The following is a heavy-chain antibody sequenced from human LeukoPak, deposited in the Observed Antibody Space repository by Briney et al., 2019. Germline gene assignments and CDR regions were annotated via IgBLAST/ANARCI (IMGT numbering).Heavy chain of an antibody. CDR1: GYTFTGYY. J-gene: IGHJ4*02. D-gene: IGHD6-13*01. Sequence: ASVKVSCKASGYTFTGYYMHWVRQVPGQGLEWMGWINPNSGGTNYAQKFQGRVTMTRDTSISTAYMELSRLRSDDTAVYYCARLSGIAAAVGYWGQGTLVTVSS. V-gene: IGHV1-2*02. CDR2: INPNSGGT. CDR3: ARLSGIAAAVGY.